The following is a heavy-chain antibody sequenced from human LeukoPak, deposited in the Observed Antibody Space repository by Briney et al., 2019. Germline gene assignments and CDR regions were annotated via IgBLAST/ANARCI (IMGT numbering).Heavy chain of an antibody. CDR3: AKDRVSPGFNWFDP. V-gene: IGHV3-23*01. D-gene: IGHD2/OR15-2a*01. J-gene: IGHJ5*02. CDR2: INGRGDNT. CDR1: GVIISSYA. Sequence: GGSLRLSCAASGVIISSYAMSWVRQAPGKGLEWVSAINGRGDNTYYADFVKGRFTISRDNSKSTLYLQMNSLRTEDTAVYYCAKDRVSPGFNWFDPWGQGTLVTVSS.